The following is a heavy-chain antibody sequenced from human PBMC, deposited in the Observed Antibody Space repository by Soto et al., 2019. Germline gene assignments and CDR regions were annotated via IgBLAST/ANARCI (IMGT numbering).Heavy chain of an antibody. CDR1: GGSLSSSAYS. D-gene: IGHD3-22*01. CDR2: IYQSGST. CDR3: ARELLYYDSSGYSWDDAFDI. V-gene: IGHV4-30-2*01. J-gene: IGHJ3*02. Sequence: PSETLSLTCAVSGGSLSSSAYSWSWIRQTPGKGLEWIGFIYQSGSTYYNPSLKSRVTLSLDRPKNQISLKLTSVTAADTAVYYCARELLYYDSSGYSWDDAFDIWGQGIMVTV.